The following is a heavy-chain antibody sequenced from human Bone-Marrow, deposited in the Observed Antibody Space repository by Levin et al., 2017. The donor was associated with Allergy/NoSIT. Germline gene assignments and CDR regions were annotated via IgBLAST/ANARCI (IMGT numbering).Heavy chain of an antibody. CDR2: TRNKANSYTT. D-gene: IGHD2-15*01. J-gene: IGHJ4*02. Sequence: GGSLRLSCAASGFTFSDHYMDWVRQAPGKGLEWVGRTRNKANSYTTEYAASVKGRFTISRDDSKNSLYLQMNSLKTEDTAVYYCARVSGWGSYSLQYDYWGQGTLVTVSS. CDR3: ARVSGWGSYSLQYDY. CDR1: GFTFSDHY. V-gene: IGHV3-72*01.